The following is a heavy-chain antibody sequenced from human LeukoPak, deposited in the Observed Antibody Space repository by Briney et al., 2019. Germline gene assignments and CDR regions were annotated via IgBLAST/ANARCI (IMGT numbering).Heavy chain of an antibody. D-gene: IGHD5-24*01. Sequence: GGFLRLSCVASGFPFSSYWMTWVRQAPGKGLEWVANIKQDGSKKSYVDSVKGRFTISRDNAKNSLYLQMNSLRAEDTAIYYCTRVGYIDEGIDYWGQGTLVTVSS. CDR3: TRVGYIDEGIDY. CDR1: GFPFSSYW. CDR2: IKQDGSKK. V-gene: IGHV3-7*04. J-gene: IGHJ4*02.